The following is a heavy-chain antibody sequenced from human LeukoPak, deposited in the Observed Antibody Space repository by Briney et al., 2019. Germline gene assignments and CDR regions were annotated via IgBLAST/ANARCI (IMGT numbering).Heavy chain of an antibody. Sequence: GGSLRLSCAASGFTFSAFNMNWVRQAPGKGLERVSYISSNGTTRYYADSVKGRFTISRDNAKNSLYLQMNSLRAEDTAVYYCARDAIMDVWGKGTTVTVSS. J-gene: IGHJ6*03. V-gene: IGHV3-48*01. CDR2: ISSNGTTR. CDR1: GFTFSAFN. CDR3: ARDAIMDV. D-gene: IGHD2-2*01.